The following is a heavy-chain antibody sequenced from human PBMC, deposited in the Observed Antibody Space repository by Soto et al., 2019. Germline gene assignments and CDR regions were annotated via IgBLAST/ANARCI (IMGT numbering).Heavy chain of an antibody. J-gene: IGHJ6*02. D-gene: IGHD4-4*01. CDR1: GFTFSSYE. V-gene: IGHV3-48*03. CDR2: ISSSGSTI. CDR3: ASPTVGGDYYYGMDV. Sequence: PGGSLRLSCAASGFTFSSYEMNWVRQAPGKGLEWVSYISSSGSTIYYADSVKGRFTISRDNAKNSLYLQMNSLRAEDTAVYYCASPTVGGDYYYGMDVWGQGTTVTVSS.